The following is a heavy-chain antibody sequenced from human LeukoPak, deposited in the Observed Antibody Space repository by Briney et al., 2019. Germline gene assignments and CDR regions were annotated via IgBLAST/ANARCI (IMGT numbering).Heavy chain of an antibody. Sequence: GGSLRLSCAASGFTFGDAWMSWVRQAPGKGLERVGRIKSKTDGGTTDYAAPVKCRFTNSRDDSKNTLYLQMNSLKTEDTAVYYCTTMVRGYWGQGTLVTVSS. V-gene: IGHV3-15*01. CDR1: GFTFGDAW. CDR2: IKSKTDGGTT. J-gene: IGHJ4*02. CDR3: TTMVRGY. D-gene: IGHD3-10*01.